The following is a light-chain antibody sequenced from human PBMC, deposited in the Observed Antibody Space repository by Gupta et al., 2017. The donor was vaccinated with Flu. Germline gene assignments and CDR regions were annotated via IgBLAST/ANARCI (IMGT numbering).Light chain of an antibody. J-gene: IGKJ4*01. CDR3: QQHADWPLT. CDR1: QSVKGA. CDR2: GAS. Sequence: EVVSTQSPATLSLSPGGRATLSCRASQSVKGALAWYQQKPGQAPRLLIYGASNRAAGIPVKFSGSGSGTDFTLTISNLEPEDFAVYYCQQHADWPLTFGGGTKVEIK. V-gene: IGKV3-11*01.